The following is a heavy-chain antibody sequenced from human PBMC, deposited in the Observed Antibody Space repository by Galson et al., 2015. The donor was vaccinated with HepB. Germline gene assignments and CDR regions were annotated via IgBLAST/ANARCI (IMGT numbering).Heavy chain of an antibody. CDR1: GSSLSVYG. CDR2: ISYDGRNK. V-gene: IGHV3-30*04. J-gene: IGHJ4*02. Sequence: SLRLSCAASGSSLSVYGMHWVRQAPGRGLEWVAVISYDGRNKEYADSVKGRFTISRDNSENTLYLQLSGLRPEDTAVYYCARDNSNYGGTFFDYWGQGTLVTVSS. CDR3: ARDNSNYGGTFFDY. D-gene: IGHD4-11*01.